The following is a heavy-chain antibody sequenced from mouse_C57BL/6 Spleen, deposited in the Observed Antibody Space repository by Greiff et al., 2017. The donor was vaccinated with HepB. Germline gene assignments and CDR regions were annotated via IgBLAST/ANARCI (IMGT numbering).Heavy chain of an antibody. CDR1: GFTFSDYG. CDR2: ISSGSSTI. D-gene: IGHD3-3*01. Sequence: EVQGVESGGGLVKPGGSLKLSSAASGFTFSDYGMHWVRQAPEKGLEWVAYISSGSSTIYYADTVKGRFTISRDNAKNTLFLQMTSLRSEDTAMYYCARGGRGYYYAMDYWGQGTSVTVSS. J-gene: IGHJ4*01. V-gene: IGHV5-17*01. CDR3: ARGGRGYYYAMDY.